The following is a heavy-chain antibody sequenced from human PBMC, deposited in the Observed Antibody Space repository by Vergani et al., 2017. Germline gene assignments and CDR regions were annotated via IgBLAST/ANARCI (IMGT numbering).Heavy chain of an antibody. V-gene: IGHV4-34*01. CDR3: ARGQSVDIVATNDSPDYYYGMDV. CDR2: INHSGST. D-gene: IGHD5-12*01. Sequence: QVQLQQWGAGLLKPSETLSLTCAVYGGSFSGYYWSWIRQPPGKGLEWIGEINHSGSTNYNPSLKSRVTITVDTSKNQFSLKLSSVAAADTAVYYCARGQSVDIVATNDSPDYYYGMDVWGQGTTVTVSS. CDR1: GGSFSGYY. J-gene: IGHJ6*02.